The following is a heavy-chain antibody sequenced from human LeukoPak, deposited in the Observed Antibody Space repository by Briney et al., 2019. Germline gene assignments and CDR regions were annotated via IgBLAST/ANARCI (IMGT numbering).Heavy chain of an antibody. Sequence: GGSLRLSCAASGFSFSSYGMHWVRQAPGKGLEWVAVIWYDGSKKYYADSVKGRFTISRDNSKNTLYLQMNSLRAEDTAVYYCAKDSHHYDFWSGSDYWGQGTLVTVSS. D-gene: IGHD3-3*01. CDR1: GFSFSSYG. V-gene: IGHV3-33*06. CDR2: IWYDGSKK. J-gene: IGHJ4*02. CDR3: AKDSHHYDFWSGSDY.